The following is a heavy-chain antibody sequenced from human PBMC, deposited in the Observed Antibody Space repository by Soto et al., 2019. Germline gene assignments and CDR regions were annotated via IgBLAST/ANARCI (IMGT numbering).Heavy chain of an antibody. CDR3: RVYDNTGPTVGHY. D-gene: IGHD3-22*01. CDR2: IRSKANSDAT. V-gene: IGHV3-73*02. CDR1: GFTFSGSA. Sequence: EVQLVESGGGLVQPGGSLKLSCAASGFTFSGSAMHWVRQASGKGLGWVGRIRSKANSDATAYAASVKGRFTISRDDSKTTAYLRTNSLNPEDTAVYYCRVYDNTGPTVGHYWGQAPVVPVSS. J-gene: IGHJ4*02.